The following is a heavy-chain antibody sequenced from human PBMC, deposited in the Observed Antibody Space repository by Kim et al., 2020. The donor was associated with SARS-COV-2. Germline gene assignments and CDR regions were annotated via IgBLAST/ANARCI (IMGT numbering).Heavy chain of an antibody. V-gene: IGHV3-7*01. CDR1: GFTFSDYW. Sequence: GGSLRLSCAASGFTFSDYWMTWVRQAPGKGLEWVANVRSYVSEQYYLDSVKGRFTISRDDAKNSLYLQMDSLRADDTAVYYCARSVVRQQFGREFYYFYYMDVWGKGTTVTVSS. J-gene: IGHJ6*03. CDR3: ARSVVRQQFGREFYYFYYMDV. CDR2: VRSYVSEQ. D-gene: IGHD2-21*01.